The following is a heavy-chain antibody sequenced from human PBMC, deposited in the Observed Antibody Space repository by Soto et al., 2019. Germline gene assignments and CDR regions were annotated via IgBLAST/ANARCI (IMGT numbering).Heavy chain of an antibody. D-gene: IGHD6-13*01. J-gene: IGHJ2*01. CDR2: LNIAGTI. CDR3: ARDRGEYTSSWFWYFSH. V-gene: IGHV4-4*07. CDR1: GASISSFN. Sequence: SETLSLTCSVSGASISSFNWNWVRQPAGKGPEWVGRLNIAGTINYNPSLKSRITMSMDTSKNQISLHLRSVSAADTAIYYCARDRGEYTSSWFWYFSHWGHGTLVTVSS.